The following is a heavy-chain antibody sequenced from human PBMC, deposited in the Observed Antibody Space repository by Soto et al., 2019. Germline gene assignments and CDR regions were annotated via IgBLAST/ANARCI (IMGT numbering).Heavy chain of an antibody. V-gene: IGHV1-3*01. J-gene: IGHJ5*02. CDR2: INAGNGNT. CDR3: ARDGLLLWFGESSNWFDP. D-gene: IGHD3-10*01. CDR1: GYTFTSYA. Sequence: ASVTVSCKASGYTFTSYAMHWVRQAPGQRLEWMGWINAGNGNTKYSQKFQGRVTITRDTSASTAYMELSSLRSEDTAVYYCARDGLLLWFGESSNWFDPWGQGTLVTVSS.